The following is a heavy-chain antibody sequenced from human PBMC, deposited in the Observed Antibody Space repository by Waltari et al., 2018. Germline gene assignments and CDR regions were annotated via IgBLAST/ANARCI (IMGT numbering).Heavy chain of an antibody. CDR1: GFTFSSYR. CDR3: ARDMGYCSSTSCPDAFDI. Sequence: VQLVESGGGLVKPGGSLRLSCAASGFTFSSYRMNWVRQAPGKGLEWVSSISSSSSYIYYADSVKGRFTISRDNAKNSLYLQMNSLRAEDTAVYYCARDMGYCSSTSCPDAFDIWGQGTMVTVSS. CDR2: ISSSSSYI. V-gene: IGHV3-21*01. J-gene: IGHJ3*02. D-gene: IGHD2-2*01.